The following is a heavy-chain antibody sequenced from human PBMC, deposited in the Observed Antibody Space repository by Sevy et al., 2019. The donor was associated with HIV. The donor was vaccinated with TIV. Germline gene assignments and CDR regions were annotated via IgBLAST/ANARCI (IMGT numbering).Heavy chain of an antibody. J-gene: IGHJ6*03. CDR2: TYHSGST. D-gene: IGHD2-2*01. V-gene: IGHV4-38-2*01. CDR1: GFSISSDYY. Sequence: SETLSLTCVVSGFSISSDYYWGWIRQTPGKGLEWIGTTYHSGSTYFNPSLKSRVIMSLDTSKNQFSLKLSSVTAADTAVYYCARVKIVRAYFYDYMDVWGKGTAVTVSS. CDR3: ARVKIVRAYFYDYMDV.